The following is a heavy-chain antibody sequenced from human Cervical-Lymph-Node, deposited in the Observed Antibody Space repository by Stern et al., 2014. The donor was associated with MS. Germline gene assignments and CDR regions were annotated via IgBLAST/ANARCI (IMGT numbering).Heavy chain of an antibody. D-gene: IGHD4-11*01. CDR2: VHFSGST. J-gene: IGHJ4*02. V-gene: IGHV4-59*01. CDR3: ARGIYDYSNSVH. Sequence: VQLEESGPGLVKPSETLSLTCTVSGDSIGFYYWNWIRQPPGQGLEWIGYVHFSGSTEYNPSLKSRVTISVDTSKNQFSLKLSPGTAADTAMYYCARGIYDYSNSVHWGQGTLVTVSS. CDR1: GDSIGFYY.